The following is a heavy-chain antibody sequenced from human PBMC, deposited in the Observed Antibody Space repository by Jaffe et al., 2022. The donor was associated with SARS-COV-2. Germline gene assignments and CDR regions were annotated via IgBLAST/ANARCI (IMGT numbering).Heavy chain of an antibody. Sequence: EVQLVESGGGLIQPGGSLRLSCAASGFTVSSNYMNWVRQAPGKGLEWVSVVYGGGGTDYADSVKGRFTISRDISKNTLYLQMNSLRAEDTAVYYCARGATFGVKNLDYWGQGTLVTVSS. CDR2: VYGGGGT. V-gene: IGHV3-53*01. CDR3: ARGATFGVKNLDY. J-gene: IGHJ4*02. D-gene: IGHD3-3*01. CDR1: GFTVSSNY.